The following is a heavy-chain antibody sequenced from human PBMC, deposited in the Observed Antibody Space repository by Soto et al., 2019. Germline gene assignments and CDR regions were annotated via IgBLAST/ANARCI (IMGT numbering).Heavy chain of an antibody. J-gene: IGHJ6*02. Sequence: ASVKVSCKGSGYTLTSYYLHWVRQAPGQGPEWMGIINPSGGITNDAQKFQDRVTMTSDTSTSTVYMELSSLRSEDTAVYYCARGISTTRYYYYYGMDVWGQGTTVTVSS. V-gene: IGHV1-46*01. CDR2: INPSGGIT. CDR3: ARGISTTRYYYYYGMDV. CDR1: GYTLTSYY. D-gene: IGHD2-2*01.